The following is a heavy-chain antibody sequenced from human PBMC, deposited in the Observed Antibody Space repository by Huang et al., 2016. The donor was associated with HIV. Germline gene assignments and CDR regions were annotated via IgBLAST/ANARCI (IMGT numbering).Heavy chain of an antibody. CDR3: TRDGVAPDEEFDY. CDR2: LNPKNGAT. V-gene: IGHV1-2*02. D-gene: IGHD5-12*01. Sequence: QVQLVQSGAEVKKPGASVKVSCKPSGYTFADYFIHWVRQAPGQGLEWMAWLNPKNGATNYAQKFLGRVTVTGDTSINTAYMEVSGLTSDDTANYYCTRDGVAPDEEFDYWGQGTLIIVSS. CDR1: GYTFADYF. J-gene: IGHJ4*02.